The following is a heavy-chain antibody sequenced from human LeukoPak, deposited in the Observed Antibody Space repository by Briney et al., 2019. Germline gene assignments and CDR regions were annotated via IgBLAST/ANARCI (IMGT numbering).Heavy chain of an antibody. CDR1: GFTVSSNY. J-gene: IGHJ3*02. V-gene: IGHV3-66*02. Sequence: GGSLRLSCAASGFTVSSNYMSWVRQAPGKGLEWVSVIYSGGSTYYADSVKGRFTISRDNSKNPLYLQMNSLRAEDTAVYYCARVTYYYDSSGYDAFDIWGQGTMVTVSS. D-gene: IGHD3-22*01. CDR3: ARVTYYYDSSGYDAFDI. CDR2: IYSGGST.